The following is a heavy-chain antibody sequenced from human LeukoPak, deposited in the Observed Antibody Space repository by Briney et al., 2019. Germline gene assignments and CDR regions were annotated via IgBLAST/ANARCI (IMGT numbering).Heavy chain of an antibody. CDR3: ARDKFDYDILTGNNYFDY. CDR2: IIPIFGTA. Sequence: WASVKVSCKASGGTFSSYAISWVRQAPGQGLEWMGGIIPIFGTANYAQKFQGRVTITTDESTSTAYMELSSLRSEDTAVYYCARDKFDYDILTGNNYFDYWGQGTLVTVSS. D-gene: IGHD3-9*01. V-gene: IGHV1-69*05. CDR1: GGTFSSYA. J-gene: IGHJ4*02.